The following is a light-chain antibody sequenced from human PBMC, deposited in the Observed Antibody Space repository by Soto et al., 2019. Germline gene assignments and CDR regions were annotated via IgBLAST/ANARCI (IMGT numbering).Light chain of an antibody. Sequence: EIGMTQSPGTLSLSPGERATLSCRASQSVSSYLAWYQQKPGQAPRLLISDASDRATGIPDRFSGSGSGTDFTLTINRLAPEDFAVYYCQQYEDSPVTFGQGTKVEIK. CDR2: DAS. J-gene: IGKJ1*01. CDR3: QQYEDSPVT. V-gene: IGKV3-20*01. CDR1: QSVSSY.